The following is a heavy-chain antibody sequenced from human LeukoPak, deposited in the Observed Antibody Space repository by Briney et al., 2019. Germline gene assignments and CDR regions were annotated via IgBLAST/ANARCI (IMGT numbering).Heavy chain of an antibody. Sequence: PGGSLRLSCAASGFTFSSYSMNWVRQAPGKGLEWVSSISSSSSYIYYADSVKGRFTISRDNAKNSLYLQMNSLRAEDTAVYYCARDPPNSSALGVYYMDVWGKGTTVTVSS. CDR1: GFTFSSYS. CDR3: ARDPPNSSALGVYYMDV. V-gene: IGHV3-21*01. J-gene: IGHJ6*03. CDR2: ISSSSSYI. D-gene: IGHD6-19*01.